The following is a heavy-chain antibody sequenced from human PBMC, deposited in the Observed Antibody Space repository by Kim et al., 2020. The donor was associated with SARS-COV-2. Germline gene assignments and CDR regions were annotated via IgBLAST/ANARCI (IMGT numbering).Heavy chain of an antibody. CDR1: GGSISSYY. CDR3: AGVRIQWLRQGGTGGMDV. Sequence: SETLSLTCTVSGGSISSYYWSWIRQPPGKGLEWIGYIYYSGSTNYNPSLKSRVTISVDTSKNQFSLKLSSVTAADTAVYYCAGVRIQWLRQGGTGGMDVWGQGTTVTVSS. J-gene: IGHJ6*02. CDR2: IYYSGST. V-gene: IGHV4-59*13. D-gene: IGHD5-12*01.